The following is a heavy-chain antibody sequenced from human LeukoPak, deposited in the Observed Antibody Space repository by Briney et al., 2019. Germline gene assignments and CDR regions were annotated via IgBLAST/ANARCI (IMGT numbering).Heavy chain of an antibody. CDR2: ISYDGSNK. V-gene: IGHV3-30*18. CDR3: AKDSSNSWYWYFDL. CDR1: GFTFSRYV. J-gene: IGHJ2*01. D-gene: IGHD6-13*01. Sequence: PGGSLRLSCAASGFTFSRYVMHWVRQAPAKGLEWVALISYDGSNKYYADSVKGRFTISRDNSKNTLYLQMNSLRAEDTAVYYCAKDSSNSWYWYFDLWGRGTLVTVSS.